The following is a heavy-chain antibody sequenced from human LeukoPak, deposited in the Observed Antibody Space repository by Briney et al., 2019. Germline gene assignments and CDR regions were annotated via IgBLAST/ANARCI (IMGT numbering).Heavy chain of an antibody. D-gene: IGHD2-2*01. V-gene: IGHV1-69*05. Sequence: SVKVSCKASGGTFGSYAISWVRQAPGQGLEWMGRIIPIFGTANYAQKFQGRVTITTDESTSTAYMELSSLRSEDTAVYYCASKYCSSTSCSSNWFDPWGQGTLVTVSS. CDR2: IIPIFGTA. CDR1: GGTFGSYA. CDR3: ASKYCSSTSCSSNWFDP. J-gene: IGHJ5*02.